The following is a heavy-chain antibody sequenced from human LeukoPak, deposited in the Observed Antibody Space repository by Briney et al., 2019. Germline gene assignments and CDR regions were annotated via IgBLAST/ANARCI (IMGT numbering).Heavy chain of an antibody. CDR1: GFTFSSYA. CDR2: ISGSGDGT. V-gene: IGHV3-23*01. Sequence: GGSLRLSCAASGFTFSSYAMNWVRQAPGKGLEWVSGISGSGDGTYYADSVRGRFTISRDNSKNTLFLQMNSLRAEDTAVYYCAKHHYFDRSDVNWFDPWGQGTLVTVSS. D-gene: IGHD3-22*01. J-gene: IGHJ5*02. CDR3: AKHHYFDRSDVNWFDP.